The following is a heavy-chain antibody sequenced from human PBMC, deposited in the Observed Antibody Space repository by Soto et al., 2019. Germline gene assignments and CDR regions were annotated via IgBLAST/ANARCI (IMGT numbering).Heavy chain of an antibody. D-gene: IGHD2-15*01. CDR3: ASSLRVVAATLFYFDY. J-gene: IGHJ4*02. CDR1: GGSISSSSYY. V-gene: IGHV4-39*01. Sequence: PSETLSLTCTVSGGSISSSSYYWGWIRQPPGKGLEWIGTIYHSGTTYYNPSLESRVTISVDTSKNQFSLNLSSVTAADTAVYYCASSLRVVAATLFYFDYWGQGTLVTVSS. CDR2: IYHSGTT.